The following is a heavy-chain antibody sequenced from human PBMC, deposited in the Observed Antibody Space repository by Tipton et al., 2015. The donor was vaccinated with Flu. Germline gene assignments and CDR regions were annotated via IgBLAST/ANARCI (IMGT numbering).Heavy chain of an antibody. D-gene: IGHD3-10*01. J-gene: IGHJ4*02. V-gene: IGHV3-33*01. CDR3: ARNVAFDGSRNYYIY. CDR2: IWNDGSKE. Sequence: SLRLSCAASGFTFSNHGMHWVRQAPGKGLEWVAVIWNDGSKEYYADSVKGRFTISRDNSKSTLFLQMNSLRAEDTAVYYCARNVAFDGSRNYYIYWGQGTMVTVSS. CDR1: GFTFSNHG.